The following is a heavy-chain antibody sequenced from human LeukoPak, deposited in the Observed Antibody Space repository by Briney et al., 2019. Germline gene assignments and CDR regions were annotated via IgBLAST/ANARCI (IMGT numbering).Heavy chain of an antibody. J-gene: IGHJ6*02. Sequence: SETLSLTCTVYGGSFSGYYWSWIRQPPGKGLEWIGEINHSGSTNYNPSLKSRVTISVDTSKNQFSLKLSSVTAADTAVYYCARSYNSVVISNYYYYGMDVWGQGTTVTVSS. D-gene: IGHD3-22*01. CDR2: INHSGST. CDR1: GGSFSGYY. CDR3: ARSYNSVVISNYYYYGMDV. V-gene: IGHV4-34*01.